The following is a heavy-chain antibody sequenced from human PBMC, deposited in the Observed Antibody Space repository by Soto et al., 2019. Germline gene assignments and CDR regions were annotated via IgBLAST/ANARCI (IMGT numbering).Heavy chain of an antibody. J-gene: IGHJ6*02. CDR1: GGTFSSYA. CDR2: IIPIFGTA. CDR3: ARTTDDYGDYPRTSPLIYYYYGMDV. D-gene: IGHD4-17*01. V-gene: IGHV1-69*12. Sequence: QVQLVQSGAEVKKPGSSVKVSCKASGGTFSSYAISWVRQAPGQGLEWMGGIIPIFGTANYAQKFQGRVTITAGESTSTAYMELSSLRSEDTAVYYCARTTDDYGDYPRTSPLIYYYYGMDVWGQGTTVTVSS.